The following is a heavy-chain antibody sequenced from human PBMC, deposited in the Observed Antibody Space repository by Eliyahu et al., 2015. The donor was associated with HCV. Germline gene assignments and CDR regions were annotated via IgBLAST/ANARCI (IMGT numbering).Heavy chain of an antibody. CDR3: ARARAVSGDNTYNYCMDV. Sequence: QVQLEQSGTEVKKPGASVKVSCKTSGYTFINYHMHWVRQAPGQAPEWMGWINPKSADTKFAQTFQGRLTMSRDTSTSTAYMELTRLTSDDTAVYYCARARAVSGDNTYNYCMDVWGEGTTVTVS. J-gene: IGHJ6*03. CDR2: INPKSADT. CDR1: GYTFINYH. D-gene: IGHD4-17*01. V-gene: IGHV1-2*02.